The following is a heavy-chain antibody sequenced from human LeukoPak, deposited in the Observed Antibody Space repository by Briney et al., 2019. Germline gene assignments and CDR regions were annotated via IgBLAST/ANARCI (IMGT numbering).Heavy chain of an antibody. Sequence: PGGSLRLSCAASGFTVSSNYMSWVRQAPGKGLEWVSSISGSGGSTYYADSVKGRFTISRDNSKNTLYLQMNSLRAEDTAVYYCAKGCGGTCFSSFDLWGRGTLVTVSS. V-gene: IGHV3-23*01. CDR2: ISGSGGST. CDR1: GFTVSSNY. D-gene: IGHD2-15*01. CDR3: AKGCGGTCFSSFDL. J-gene: IGHJ2*01.